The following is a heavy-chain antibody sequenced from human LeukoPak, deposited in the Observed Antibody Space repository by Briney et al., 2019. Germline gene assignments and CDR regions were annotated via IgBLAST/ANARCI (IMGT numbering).Heavy chain of an antibody. D-gene: IGHD3-3*01. CDR3: AKDNAPYDFWSGYSGYFDY. CDR2: ISSTSSTI. J-gene: IGHJ4*02. Sequence: GGSLRLSCAASGFSLNTYSMNWVRQAPGKGLEWISFISSTSSTIYYADSVKGRFTISRDNSKNTLYLQMNSLRAEDTAVYYCAKDNAPYDFWSGYSGYFDYWGQGTLVTVSS. V-gene: IGHV3-48*01. CDR1: GFSLNTYS.